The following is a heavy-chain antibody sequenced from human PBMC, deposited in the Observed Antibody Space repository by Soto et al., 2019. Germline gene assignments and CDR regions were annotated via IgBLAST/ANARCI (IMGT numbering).Heavy chain of an antibody. J-gene: IGHJ5*02. Sequence: QVQLAESGGGVVQPGRSLRLSCAASGFTFSNYAMHWVRQAPGKGLEWVAIISYDGSNQYYADSVKGRFTISRDNSKNTLYLQMSSLRAEDTAVYSCARQTWLGSTTLDLWGQGTLVTVSS. CDR1: GFTFSNYA. CDR2: ISYDGSNQ. V-gene: IGHV3-30-3*01. CDR3: ARQTWLGSTTLDL. D-gene: IGHD1-26*01.